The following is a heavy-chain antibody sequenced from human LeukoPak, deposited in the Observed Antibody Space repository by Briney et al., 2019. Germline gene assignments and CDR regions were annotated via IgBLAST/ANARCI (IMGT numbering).Heavy chain of an antibody. J-gene: IGHJ4*02. CDR3: AKVAGTPEQEWELLSAFDY. CDR2: ISGSGGST. V-gene: IGHV3-23*01. Sequence: PGGSLRLSCAASGFTFSSYAMSWVRQAPGKGLEWVSAISGSGGSTYYADSVKGRFTISRDNSKNTLYLQMNSLRAEDTAVYYCAKVAGTPEQEWELLSAFDYWGQGTLVTVSS. D-gene: IGHD1-26*01. CDR1: GFTFSSYA.